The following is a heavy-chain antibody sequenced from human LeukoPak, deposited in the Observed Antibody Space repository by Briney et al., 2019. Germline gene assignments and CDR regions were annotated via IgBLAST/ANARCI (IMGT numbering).Heavy chain of an antibody. V-gene: IGHV3-23*01. D-gene: IGHD2-2*01. Sequence: GGSLRLSCAASGFSFSSYAMRWVRQTPGKGLEWVAVIGGSGGSTSYADSVKGRFTISRDDSKNTLYLQMNSLRVEDTAIYYCAKEGCTSPSCYSNCWGQGTLVTVSS. J-gene: IGHJ4*02. CDR1: GFSFSSYA. CDR2: IGGSGGST. CDR3: AKEGCTSPSCYSNC.